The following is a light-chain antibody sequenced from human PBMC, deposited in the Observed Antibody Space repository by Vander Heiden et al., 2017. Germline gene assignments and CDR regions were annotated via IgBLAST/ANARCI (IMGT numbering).Light chain of an antibody. CDR1: SSYIGSNT. J-gene: IGLJ3*02. V-gene: IGLV1-44*01. CDR2: SNN. CDR3: AAWDDSLNGWV. Sequence: QSVLTQPPSASGTPGQRVTISCSGSSSYIGSNTENRHQQHPGTAPKLLIYSNNQRPSGVPDRFSGSKSGTSASLAISGLQSEDEADYYCAAWDDSLNGWVFVGGTKLTVL.